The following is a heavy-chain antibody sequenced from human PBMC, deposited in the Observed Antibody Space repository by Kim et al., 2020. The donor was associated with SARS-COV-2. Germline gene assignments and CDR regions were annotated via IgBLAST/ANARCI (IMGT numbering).Heavy chain of an antibody. D-gene: IGHD3-16*01. V-gene: IGHV4-39*01. Sequence: SETLSLTCTVSGVSIDTSDYYWAWIRQPPGQGLEWIATIYFTGTTFYSPSLKSRATVSIDTSKDQFSLDLNSVTTTNTSRYYCGRQVRGGRHLAHWGQG. CDR3: GRQVRGGRHLAH. CDR1: GVSIDTSDYY. CDR2: IYFTGTT. J-gene: IGHJ4*02.